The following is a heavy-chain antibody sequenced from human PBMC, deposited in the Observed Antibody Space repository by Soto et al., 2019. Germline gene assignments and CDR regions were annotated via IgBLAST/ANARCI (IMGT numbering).Heavy chain of an antibody. CDR3: ATFIHQSYGSEYYFDF. V-gene: IGHV5-51*03. CDR2: IYPGDSDT. J-gene: IGHJ4*02. CDR1: GYSFTSYW. Sequence: GKSLKISCKGSGYSFTSYWIGWVRQMPGKGLEWMGIIYPGDSDTRYSPSFQGQVTISADKSISTAYLQWSSLKASDTAMYYCATFIHQSYGSEYYFDFWGQGTLVTVSA. D-gene: IGHD3-10*01.